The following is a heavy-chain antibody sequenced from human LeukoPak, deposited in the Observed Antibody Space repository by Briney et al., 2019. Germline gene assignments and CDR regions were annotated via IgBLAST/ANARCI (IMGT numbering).Heavy chain of an antibody. CDR3: ARDVPSGTTGTTYFQR. CDR2: IIPILDIA. V-gene: IGHV1-69*04. J-gene: IGHJ1*01. Sequence: WASVKVSCKASGGTFSSYTISWVRQAPGQGLEWMGRIIPILDIANYAQKFQGRVTITADKSTSTAYMELSSLRSEDTAVYYCARDVPSGTTGTTYFQRWGQGTLVTVSS. CDR1: GGTFSSYT. D-gene: IGHD1-1*01.